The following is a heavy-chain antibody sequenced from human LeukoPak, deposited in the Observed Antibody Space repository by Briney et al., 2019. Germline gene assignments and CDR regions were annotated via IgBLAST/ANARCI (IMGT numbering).Heavy chain of an antibody. CDR2: IQGDASNT. CDR3: ARGTSAGGPISPFGF. V-gene: IGHV3-74*01. Sequence: GGSLRLSCVASGCTFSKNWMHWVRQAPGKGLVWVSRIQGDASNTNYADSVKGRFSISRDNAKNTVYLQMNSLRAEDTGIYYCARGTSAGGPISPFGFWGQGTVVTVSS. CDR1: GCTFSKNW. D-gene: IGHD6-13*01. J-gene: IGHJ4*02.